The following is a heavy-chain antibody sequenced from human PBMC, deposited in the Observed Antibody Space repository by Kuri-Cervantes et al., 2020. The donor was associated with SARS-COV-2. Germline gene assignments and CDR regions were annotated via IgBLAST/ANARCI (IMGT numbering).Heavy chain of an antibody. CDR2: IKQDGSEK. Sequence: GGSLRLSCAASGFTFSSYWMSWVRQAPGKGLEWVANIKQDGSEKYYVDSVKGRFTISRDNAKNSLYLQMNSLRAEDTAVYYCAREGSDYDFWSGYYFEFDYWGQGTLVTVSS. V-gene: IGHV3-7*01. J-gene: IGHJ4*02. CDR3: AREGSDYDFWSGYYFEFDY. D-gene: IGHD3-3*01. CDR1: GFTFSSYW.